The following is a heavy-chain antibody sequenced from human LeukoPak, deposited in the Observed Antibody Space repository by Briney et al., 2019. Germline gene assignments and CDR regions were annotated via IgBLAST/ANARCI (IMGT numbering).Heavy chain of an antibody. Sequence: GESLKISCKGSGYSFTSYWVSWVRQMPGKGLEWMGRIDPSDSYTNYSPSFQGHVTISADKSISTAYLQWSSLKASDTAMYYCARQKYVGRLTDYWGQGTLVTVSS. V-gene: IGHV5-10-1*01. J-gene: IGHJ4*02. CDR3: ARQKYVGRLTDY. CDR1: GYSFTSYW. D-gene: IGHD2-15*01. CDR2: IDPSDSYT.